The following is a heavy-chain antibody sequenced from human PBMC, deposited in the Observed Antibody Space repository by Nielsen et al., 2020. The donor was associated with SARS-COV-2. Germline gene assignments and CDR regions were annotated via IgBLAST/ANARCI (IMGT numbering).Heavy chain of an antibody. D-gene: IGHD6-13*01. CDR3: ASKLAPDY. CDR1: GGSFSGYY. V-gene: IGHV4-34*01. Sequence: SETLSLTCAVYGGSFSGYYWSWIRQPPGKGLEWIGEINHSGSTNYNPSLKSRVTISVDTSKNQFSLKLSSVTAADTAVYYCASKLAPDYWGQGTLVTVSS. CDR2: INHSGST. J-gene: IGHJ4*02.